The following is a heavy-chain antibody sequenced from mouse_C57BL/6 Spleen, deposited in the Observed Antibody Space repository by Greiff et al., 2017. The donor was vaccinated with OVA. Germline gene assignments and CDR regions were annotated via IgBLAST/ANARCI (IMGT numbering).Heavy chain of an antibody. Sequence: VQLQQPGTELVQPGASVKLSCKASGYTFTSYWMHWVKQRPGQGLEWIGNINPSNGGTNYNEKFKSKATLTVDKSSSTAYMQLSSLTSEDSAVYYCARSPYYGSSRGYAMDYWGQGTSVTVSS. V-gene: IGHV1-53*01. CDR3: ARSPYYGSSRGYAMDY. D-gene: IGHD1-1*01. CDR1: GYTFTSYW. J-gene: IGHJ4*01. CDR2: INPSNGGT.